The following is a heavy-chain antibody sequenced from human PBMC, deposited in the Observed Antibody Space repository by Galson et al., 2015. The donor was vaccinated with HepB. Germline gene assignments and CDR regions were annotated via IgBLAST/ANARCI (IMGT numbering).Heavy chain of an antibody. CDR3: ASLATWYSSSSQKVY. V-gene: IGHV3-21*01. D-gene: IGHD6-6*01. CDR2: ISSSSSHI. CDR1: GFTFRSYS. Sequence: SLRLSCAASGFTFRSYSMNWVRQAPGKGLEWVSSISSSSSHIYYGDSVKGRFTISRDNAKKSLYLQMNSLRAEDTAVYYCASLATWYSSSSQKVYWGQGTLVTVSS. J-gene: IGHJ4*02.